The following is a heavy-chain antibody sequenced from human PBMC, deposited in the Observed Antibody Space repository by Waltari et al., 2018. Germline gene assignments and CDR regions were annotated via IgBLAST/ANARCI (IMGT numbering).Heavy chain of an antibody. CDR3: AREENYDFAMDV. Sequence: EVQLVESGGGSVQPGGSLRLSCTGSGFLFSSYWMHWVRQGPGEGLVGVSRIKGEGSSTTYADSVQGRFTTTRDNAKSTLYLEMNSLKSEDTGVYYCAREENYDFAMDVWGQGTTVTVSS. V-gene: IGHV3-74*01. CDR1: GFLFSSYW. CDR2: IKGEGSST. J-gene: IGHJ6*02. D-gene: IGHD1-7*01.